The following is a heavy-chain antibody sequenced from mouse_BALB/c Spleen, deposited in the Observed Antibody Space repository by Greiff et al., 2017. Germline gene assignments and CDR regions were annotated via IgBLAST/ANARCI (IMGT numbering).Heavy chain of an antibody. CDR3: NAGHEEWFAY. V-gene: IGHV14-4*02. Sequence: EVQLQQSGAELVRSGASVKLSCTASGFNIKDYYMNWVKQRPGQGLEWIGWIDPENGDTDYAPQFQGKATMTADTSSNPANLQLSSLTSEDTAVYYCNAGHEEWFAYWGQGTLVTVSA. J-gene: IGHJ3*01. CDR2: IDPENGDT. D-gene: IGHD3-3*01. CDR1: GFNIKDYY.